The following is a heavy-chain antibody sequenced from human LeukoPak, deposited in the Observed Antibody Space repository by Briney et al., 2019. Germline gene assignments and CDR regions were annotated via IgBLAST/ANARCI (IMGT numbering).Heavy chain of an antibody. CDR1: GLTFSGYG. D-gene: IGHD3-22*01. V-gene: IGHV3-33*01. CDR2: IWSDGSNK. Sequence: GGSLRLSCAVSGLTFSGYGMHWVRQAPGKGLEWVKVIWSDGSNKYYADSVNGRFTISRDNSKNTLYLQMNSLRAEDTAVYYCARGYYDDRGHHFECWGQRTLVSVS. J-gene: IGHJ4*02. CDR3: ARGYYDDRGHHFEC.